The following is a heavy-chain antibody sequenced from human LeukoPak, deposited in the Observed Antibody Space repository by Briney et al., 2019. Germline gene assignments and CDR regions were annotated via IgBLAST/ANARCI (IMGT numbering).Heavy chain of an antibody. CDR1: GGSISSYY. D-gene: IGHD3-10*01. CDR3: ASIKMVREYNWFDP. V-gene: IGHV4-59*08. J-gene: IGHJ5*02. CDR2: IYYSGST. Sequence: SETLSLTCTVSGGSISSYYWSWLRQPPGKGLEWIGYIYYSGSTNYNPSLKSRVTISVDTSKNQFSLKLSSVTAADTAVYYCASIKMVREYNWFDPWGQGTLVTVSS.